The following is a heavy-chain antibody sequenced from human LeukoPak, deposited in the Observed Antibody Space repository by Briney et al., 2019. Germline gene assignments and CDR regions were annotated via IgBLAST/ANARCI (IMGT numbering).Heavy chain of an antibody. CDR1: GYSFTSYW. D-gene: IGHD3-22*01. Sequence: GESLKISCKGSGYSFTSYWIGWVRQMPGKGLEWMGIIYPGDSDTRYSPSFQGQVTISADKSISTAYLQWSSLKASDTAMNYCARQVLNYYDSSGYFLNYYYYYYMDVWGKGTTVTVSS. V-gene: IGHV5-51*01. CDR3: ARQVLNYYDSSGYFLNYYYYYYMDV. CDR2: IYPGDSDT. J-gene: IGHJ6*03.